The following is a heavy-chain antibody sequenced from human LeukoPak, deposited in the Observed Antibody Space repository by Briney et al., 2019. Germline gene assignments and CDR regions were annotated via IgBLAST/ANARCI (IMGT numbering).Heavy chain of an antibody. CDR3: ARDRGYDILTN. CDR2: INSDGSST. Sequence: GGSLRLSCAASGFTFSSYCMHWVRQAPGKGLVWVSRINSDGSSTNYADSGKGRFTISRDNANNKVHVQMDSLRAEDRAVYYCARDRGYDILTNWGQGTLVTVSS. CDR1: GFTFSSYC. V-gene: IGHV3-74*01. J-gene: IGHJ4*02. D-gene: IGHD3-9*01.